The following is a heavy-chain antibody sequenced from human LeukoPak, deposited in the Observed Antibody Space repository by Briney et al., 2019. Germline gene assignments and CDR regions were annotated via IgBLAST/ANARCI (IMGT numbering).Heavy chain of an antibody. CDR3: ARDPSFDIAVAGDAFDI. V-gene: IGHV3-30*04. Sequence: GGSLRLSCTASGFTFGDYAMSWVRQAPGKGLEWVAVISYDGSNKYYADSVKGRFTISRDNSKNTLYLQMNSLRAEDTAVYYCARDPSFDIAVAGDAFDIWGQGTMVTVSS. CDR2: ISYDGSNK. D-gene: IGHD6-19*01. CDR1: GFTFGDYA. J-gene: IGHJ3*02.